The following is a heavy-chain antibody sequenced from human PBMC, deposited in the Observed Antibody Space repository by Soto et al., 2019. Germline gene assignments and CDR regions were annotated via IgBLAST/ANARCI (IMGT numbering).Heavy chain of an antibody. J-gene: IGHJ4*02. D-gene: IGHD3-22*01. CDR3: ARDSEYYDSSGYRY. CDR1: GYTFTSYA. V-gene: IGHV1-3*01. CDR2: INAGNGNT. Sequence: EASVKVSCKASGYTFTSYAMHWVRQAPGQRFEWMGWINAGNGNTKYSQKFQGRVTITRDTSASTAYMELSSLRSEDTAVYYCARDSEYYDSSGYRYWGQGTLVTVSS.